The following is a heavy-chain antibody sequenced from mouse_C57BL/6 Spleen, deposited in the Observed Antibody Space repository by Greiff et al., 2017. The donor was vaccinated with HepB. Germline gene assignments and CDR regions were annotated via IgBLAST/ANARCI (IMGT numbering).Heavy chain of an antibody. J-gene: IGHJ2*01. D-gene: IGHD2-5*01. Sequence: QVQLQQSGAELVRPGTSVKVSCKASGYAFTNYLIEWVKQRPGQGLEWIGVINPGSGGTNYNEKFKGKATLTADKSSSTAYMQLSSLTSEDSAVYFCARDYYSNPYFDYWGQGTTLTVSS. CDR2: INPGSGGT. V-gene: IGHV1-54*01. CDR3: ARDYYSNPYFDY. CDR1: GYAFTNYL.